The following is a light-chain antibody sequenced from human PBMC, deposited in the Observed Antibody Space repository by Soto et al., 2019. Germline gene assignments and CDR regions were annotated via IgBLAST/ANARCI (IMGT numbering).Light chain of an antibody. CDR2: YDN. V-gene: IGLV1-44*01. CDR1: NSNIGSNT. Sequence: QSVLTQPPSASGTPGQRVTISCSGSNSNIGSNTVNWYQQLPGTAPKLLIYYDNLRPSGVPDRISGSKSGTSASLAISGLQPDDEADYYCAAWDDSLNGRVFGTGTRSPS. CDR3: AAWDDSLNGRV. J-gene: IGLJ1*01.